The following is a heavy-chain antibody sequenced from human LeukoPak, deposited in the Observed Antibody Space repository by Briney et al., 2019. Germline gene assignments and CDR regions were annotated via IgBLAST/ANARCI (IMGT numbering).Heavy chain of an antibody. V-gene: IGHV3-9*01. CDR2: ISWNSGSI. CDR1: GFTFDDYA. Sequence: QPGRSLRLSCAASGFTFDDYAMHWVRQAPGKGLEWVSGISWNSGSIGYADSVKGRFTISRDNAKNSLYLQMNSLRAEDTALYYCAKDMSENEDYYDAFDIWGQGTMVTVSS. CDR3: AKDMSENEDYYDAFDI. J-gene: IGHJ3*02. D-gene: IGHD3-22*01.